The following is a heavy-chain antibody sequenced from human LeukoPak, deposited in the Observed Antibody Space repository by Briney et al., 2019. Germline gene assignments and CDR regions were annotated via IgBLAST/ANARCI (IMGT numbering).Heavy chain of an antibody. J-gene: IGHJ6*03. CDR3: AKRDYYCYYMDV. Sequence: GRSLRLSCAASGFTFSSYAMHWVRQAPGKGLEWVAVISYDGSNKYYADSVKGRFTISRDNSKNTLYLQMNSLRAEDTAVYYCAKRDYYCYYMDVWGKGATVTISS. CDR2: ISYDGSNK. CDR1: GFTFSSYA. V-gene: IGHV3-30*04.